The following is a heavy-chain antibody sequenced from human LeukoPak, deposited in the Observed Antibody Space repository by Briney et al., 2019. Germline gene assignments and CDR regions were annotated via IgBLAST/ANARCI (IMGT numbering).Heavy chain of an antibody. D-gene: IGHD3-10*01. CDR2: ISGSASTT. CDR1: GFRFSSYE. Sequence: QTGGSLRLSCAASGFRFSSYEMSWVRQAPGKGLGWVSHISGSASTTYYADSVKGRFTISRDNAKNSLYLQMNSLRAEDTAIYYCARDASYHYGSGSYDDYWGQGSLVTVSS. J-gene: IGHJ4*02. V-gene: IGHV3-48*03. CDR3: ARDASYHYGSGSYDDY.